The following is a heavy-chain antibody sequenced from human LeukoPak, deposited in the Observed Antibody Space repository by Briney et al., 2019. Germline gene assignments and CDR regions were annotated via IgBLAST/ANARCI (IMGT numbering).Heavy chain of an antibody. CDR3: ARNPGSGCSGTRLDY. CDR1: GGSISSYY. D-gene: IGHD6-19*01. CDR2: IYYSGST. Sequence: SETLSLTCTVSGGSISSYYWSWIRQPPGKGLEWIGYIYYSGSTNYNPSLKSRVTISVDTSKNQFSLKLSSVTAADTAVYYCARNPGSGCSGTRLDYWGQGTLVTVSS. V-gene: IGHV4-59*01. J-gene: IGHJ4*02.